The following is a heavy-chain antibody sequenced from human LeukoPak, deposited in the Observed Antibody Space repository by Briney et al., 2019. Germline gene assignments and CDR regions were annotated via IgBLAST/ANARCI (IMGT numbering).Heavy chain of an antibody. J-gene: IGHJ4*02. Sequence: PGGSLRLSCVASGFTFSSYGIHWVRQAPGKGLEWVAVISYDGSNKYYEDSVKGRFTISRDNSRNTLYLQMNSLRTEDTAVYYCAKSSHDFWSGYYRLPDYWGQGTLATVSS. V-gene: IGHV3-30*18. CDR2: ISYDGSNK. CDR1: GFTFSSYG. CDR3: AKSSHDFWSGYYRLPDY. D-gene: IGHD3-3*01.